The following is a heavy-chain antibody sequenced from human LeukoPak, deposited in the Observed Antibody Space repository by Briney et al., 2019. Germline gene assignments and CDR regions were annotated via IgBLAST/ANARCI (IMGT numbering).Heavy chain of an antibody. D-gene: IGHD4-17*01. CDR1: GLTGSHNY. J-gene: IGHJ5*02. V-gene: IGHV3-53*01. CDR2: IHTSGDT. CDR3: IVFGDSNH. Sequence: GGSLRLSCAASGLTGSHNYVSWVRQAPGKGLEWVSAIHTSGDTCYADSVKGRFTISRDTSKNTLYLQVNSLRVEDTAVYYCIVFGDSNHWGQGTLVTVSS.